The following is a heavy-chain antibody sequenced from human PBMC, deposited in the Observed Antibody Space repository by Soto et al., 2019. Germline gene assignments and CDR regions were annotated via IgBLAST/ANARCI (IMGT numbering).Heavy chain of an antibody. Sequence: LSLTCTVSGGSISSGGYYWSWIRQHPGKGLEWIGYIYYSGSTYYNPSLKSRVTISVDTSKNQFSLKLSSVTAADTAVYYCARDLDYYDSSGHYGMDVWGQGTTVTVSS. CDR1: GGSISSGGYY. CDR2: IYYSGST. V-gene: IGHV4-31*03. J-gene: IGHJ6*02. D-gene: IGHD3-22*01. CDR3: ARDLDYYDSSGHYGMDV.